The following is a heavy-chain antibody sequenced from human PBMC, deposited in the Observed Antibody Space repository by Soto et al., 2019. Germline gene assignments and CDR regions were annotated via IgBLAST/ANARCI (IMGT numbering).Heavy chain of an antibody. V-gene: IGHV3-23*01. D-gene: IGHD2-15*01. Sequence: GGSLRLYCAASGFTFSSYAMSWVRQAPGKGLEWVSAISGSGGSTYYADSVKGRFTISRDNSKNTLYLQMNSLRAEDTAVYYCAKDKEDGVIVVVVAADYWGQGTLVTVSS. CDR2: ISGSGGST. CDR1: GFTFSSYA. J-gene: IGHJ4*02. CDR3: AKDKEDGVIVVVVAADY.